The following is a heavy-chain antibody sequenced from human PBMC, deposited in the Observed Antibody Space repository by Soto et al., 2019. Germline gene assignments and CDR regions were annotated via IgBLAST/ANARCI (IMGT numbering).Heavy chain of an antibody. V-gene: IGHV4-31*03. CDR3: ARAGGVVPAATYYYYYGMDV. J-gene: IGHJ6*02. CDR1: GGSISSGGYY. CDR2: IYYSGST. D-gene: IGHD2-2*01. Sequence: NPSETLSLTCTVSGGSISSGGYYWSWIRQHPGKGLEWIGYIYYSGSTYYNPSLKSRVTISVDTSKNQFSLKLSSVTAADTAVYYCARAGGVVPAATYYYYYGMDVWGQGTTVTVSS.